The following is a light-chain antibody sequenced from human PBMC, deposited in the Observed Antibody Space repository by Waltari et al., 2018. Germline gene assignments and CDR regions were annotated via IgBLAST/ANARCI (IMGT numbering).Light chain of an antibody. Sequence: ETVMTQSPATLSASPGERVTLSCRASQSVGDNLGWYQKKSGQPPRLLIYGASTRESTIPARFSGSGSGTEFTLTISSLLSEDFELYYCQQYDRWPLTFGGGTKVEIK. CDR1: QSVGDN. CDR3: QQYDRWPLT. J-gene: IGKJ4*01. CDR2: GAS. V-gene: IGKV3D-15*01.